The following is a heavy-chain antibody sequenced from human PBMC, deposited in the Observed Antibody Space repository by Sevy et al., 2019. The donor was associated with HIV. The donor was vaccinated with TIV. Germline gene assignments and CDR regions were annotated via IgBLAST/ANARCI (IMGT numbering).Heavy chain of an antibody. D-gene: IGHD2-2*01. CDR3: AILGVDCVSTNCYGMRSLSFDF. CDR2: ISYDGSSK. J-gene: IGHJ4*02. V-gene: IGHV3-30-3*01. CDR1: GFTFSSFA. Sequence: LSLTCAASGFTFSSFAMHWVRQAPGKGLEWVAVISYDGSSKYYPDSVKGRFTISRDNAKNTLYLQMNRLRPEDTAVYFCAILGVDCVSTNCYGMRSLSFDFWGQGTLVTVSS.